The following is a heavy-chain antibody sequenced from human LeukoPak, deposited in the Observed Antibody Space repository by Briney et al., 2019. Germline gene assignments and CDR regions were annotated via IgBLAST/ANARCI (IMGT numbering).Heavy chain of an antibody. CDR2: IIPIFATA. V-gene: IGHV1-69*13. CDR3: ARGPITTRSHFDY. J-gene: IGHJ4*02. D-gene: IGHD3-22*01. Sequence: SVTVSCTASGGTFSSYAISWVRQAPGQGLEWMGGIIPIFATANYAQKFQGRVTITADESTSTAYMELSSLRSEDAAVYYCARGPITTRSHFDYWGQGTLVTVSS. CDR1: GGTFSSYA.